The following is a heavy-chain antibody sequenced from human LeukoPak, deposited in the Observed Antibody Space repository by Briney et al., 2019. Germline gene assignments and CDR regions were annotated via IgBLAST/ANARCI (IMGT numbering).Heavy chain of an antibody. J-gene: IGHJ4*02. CDR3: ARAGYSSSWNPGYY. Sequence: ASVKVSCKASGYTFTGYYMHWVRQAPGQGLEWMGWINPNSGGTNYAQKFQGRVTMTRDTSISTAYMELSRLRSDDTAVYYCARAGYSSSWNPGYYRGQGTLVTVSS. D-gene: IGHD6-13*01. CDR2: INPNSGGT. V-gene: IGHV1-2*02. CDR1: GYTFTGYY.